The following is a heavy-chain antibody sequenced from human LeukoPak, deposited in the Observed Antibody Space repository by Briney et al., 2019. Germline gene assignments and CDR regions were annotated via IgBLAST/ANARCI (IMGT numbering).Heavy chain of an antibody. J-gene: IGHJ4*02. D-gene: IGHD2-15*01. V-gene: IGHV1-18*01. CDR2: ISAYNGNT. Sequence: GASVKVSCKASGYSFTSYGINWVRQAPGQGLEWMGWISAYNGNTKYAQKLQGRVTMTTDTSTSTAYMELSRLRSDETAVYYCARGICSGGSCYHSYFDYWGQGTLVTVSS. CDR1: GYSFTSYG. CDR3: ARGICSGGSCYHSYFDY.